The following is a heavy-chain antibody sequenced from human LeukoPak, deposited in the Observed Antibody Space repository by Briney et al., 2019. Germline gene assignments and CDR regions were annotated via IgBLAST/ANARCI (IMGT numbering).Heavy chain of an antibody. D-gene: IGHD6-6*01. J-gene: IGHJ4*02. CDR1: GLTFSDYY. CDR3: ARADDSSSGYFDY. Sequence: GGSLRLSCAASGLTFSDYYMSWIRQAPGKGLEWVSYISSSGNSISYADSVKGRFTISRDNAKNSLYLQMNSLRAKDTAVYYCARADDSSSGYFDYWGQGTLVTVSS. V-gene: IGHV3-11*04. CDR2: ISSSGNSI.